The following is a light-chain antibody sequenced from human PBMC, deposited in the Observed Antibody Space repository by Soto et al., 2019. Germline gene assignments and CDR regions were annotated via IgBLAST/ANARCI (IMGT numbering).Light chain of an antibody. CDR1: QSVSSN. V-gene: IGKV3-15*01. CDR3: QQYNNWPRT. CDR2: GAS. J-gene: IGKJ1*01. Sequence: DMLMTQSPGTLSVSPGERASLSCRASQSVSSNLAWYQQKPGQAPRLRIYGASTRATGIPVRFSGSGSGTEFTLTINSLQSEDFALYYGQQYNNWPRTFGQGTKVDIK.